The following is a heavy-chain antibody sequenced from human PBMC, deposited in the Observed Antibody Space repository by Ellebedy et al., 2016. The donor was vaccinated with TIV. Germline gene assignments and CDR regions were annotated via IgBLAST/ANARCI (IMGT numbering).Heavy chain of an antibody. D-gene: IGHD3-10*01. CDR2: GYT. CDR3: AKGSFPFGDKSERIYSFQY. CDR1: GFIVSTNH. V-gene: IGHV3-53*04. J-gene: IGHJ4*02. Sequence: PGGSLRLSCTASGFIVSTNHMSWVRQAPGKGLEWVGGYTNYADSVKGRFTIPTHNSRNTLYLQMTNLRTEDTAVYYCAKGSFPFGDKSERIYSFQYWGQGTLVTVSS.